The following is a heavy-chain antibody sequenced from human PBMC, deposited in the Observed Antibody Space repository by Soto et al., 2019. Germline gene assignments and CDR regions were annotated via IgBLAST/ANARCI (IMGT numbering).Heavy chain of an antibody. Sequence: PSETLSLTCSVSGGSISSSSYFWGWIRQPPGKGLEWIGSIYYSGSTYYNPSLKSRVTVSVDTSKKQISLKLSSVTAADKTVYYCARHPSDFWFDPWGQGTLVTVSS. J-gene: IGHJ5*02. CDR3: ARHPSDFWFDP. D-gene: IGHD2-21*02. CDR1: GGSISSSSYF. CDR2: IYYSGST. V-gene: IGHV4-39*01.